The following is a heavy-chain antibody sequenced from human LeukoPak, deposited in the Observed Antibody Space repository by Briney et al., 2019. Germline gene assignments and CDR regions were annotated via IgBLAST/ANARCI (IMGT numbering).Heavy chain of an antibody. CDR1: GFTFSSYS. J-gene: IGHJ3*02. V-gene: IGHV3-21*01. CDR2: ISSSSSYI. D-gene: IGHD4-17*01. Sequence: PGGSLRLSCAASGFTFSSYSMNWFRQAPGKGLEWVSSISSSSSYIYYADSVKGRFTISRDNAKNSLYLQMNSLRAEDTAAYYCARDFPLTGDYYFGAFDIWGQGTMVTVSS. CDR3: ARDFPLTGDYYFGAFDI.